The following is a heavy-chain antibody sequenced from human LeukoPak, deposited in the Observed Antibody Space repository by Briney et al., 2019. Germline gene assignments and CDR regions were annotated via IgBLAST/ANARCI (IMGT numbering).Heavy chain of an antibody. J-gene: IGHJ4*02. V-gene: IGHV3-30-3*01. CDR3: ARERGYYDSSGYSDSLDY. Sequence: PGGSLRLSCAATGFTFSSYAMHWVRQAPGKGLEWVAVISYDGSNKYYADSVKGRFTISRDNSKNTLYLQMNSLRAEDTAVYYCARERGYYDSSGYSDSLDYWGQGTLVTVSS. CDR1: GFTFSSYA. CDR2: ISYDGSNK. D-gene: IGHD3-22*01.